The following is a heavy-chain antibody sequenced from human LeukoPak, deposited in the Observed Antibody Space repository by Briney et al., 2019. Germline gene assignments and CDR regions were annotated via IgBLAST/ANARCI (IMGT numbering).Heavy chain of an antibody. D-gene: IGHD2-8*01. CDR1: GITLSNYG. V-gene: IGHV3-23*01. Sequence: GGSLRLSCAVSGITLSNYGMSWVRQAPGKGLEWVAGISDSGGRTNYADSVKGRFAISRDNSKNTLYLQMNSLRAEDTAVYYCAKVNMVYAISNWRFDPWGQGTLVTVSS. CDR2: ISDSGGRT. CDR3: AKVNMVYAISNWRFDP. J-gene: IGHJ5*02.